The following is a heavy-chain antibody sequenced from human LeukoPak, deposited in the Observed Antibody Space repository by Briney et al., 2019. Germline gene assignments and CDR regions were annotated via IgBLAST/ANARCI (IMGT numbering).Heavy chain of an antibody. CDR1: GGTFSSYA. V-gene: IGHV1-69*05. CDR3: AREMAAATPFH. Sequence: GASVKVSCKASGGTFSSYAISWVRQAPGQGLEWMGRIIPIFGTANYAQKFQGRVTITTDESTSTAYMELSSLGSEDTAVYYCAREMAAATPFHWGQGTLVTVSS. CDR2: IIPIFGTA. D-gene: IGHD2-15*01. J-gene: IGHJ4*02.